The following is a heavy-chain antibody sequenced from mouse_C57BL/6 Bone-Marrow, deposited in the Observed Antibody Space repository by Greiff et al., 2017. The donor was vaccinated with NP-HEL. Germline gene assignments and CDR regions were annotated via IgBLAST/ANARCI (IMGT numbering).Heavy chain of an antibody. V-gene: IGHV7-1*01. Sequence: DVMLVESGGGLVQSGRSLRLSCATSGFTFSDFYMEWVRQAPGKGLEWIAASRNKANDYTTEYSASVKGRFIVARDTSPSILYLQMNALRAEDTAIYYCARDADYYGSSYWYFDVWGTGTTVTVSS. CDR3: ARDADYYGSSYWYFDV. D-gene: IGHD1-1*01. CDR1: GFTFSDFY. CDR2: SRNKANDYTT. J-gene: IGHJ1*03.